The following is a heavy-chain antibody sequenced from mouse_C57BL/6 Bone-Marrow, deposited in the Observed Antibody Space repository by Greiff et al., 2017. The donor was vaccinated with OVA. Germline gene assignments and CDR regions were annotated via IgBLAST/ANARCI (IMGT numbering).Heavy chain of an antibody. CDR1: GYTFTSYW. CDR2: IDPSDSYT. D-gene: IGHD4-1*01. Sequence: QVQLQQPGAELVRPGTSVKLSCKASGYTFTSYWMHWVKQRPGQGLEWIGVIDPSDSYTNYNQKFKGKATLTVDTSSSTAYMQLSSLTSEDSAVYYCARLWDKAYYFDYWGQGTTLTVSS. CDR3: ARLWDKAYYFDY. J-gene: IGHJ2*01. V-gene: IGHV1-59*01.